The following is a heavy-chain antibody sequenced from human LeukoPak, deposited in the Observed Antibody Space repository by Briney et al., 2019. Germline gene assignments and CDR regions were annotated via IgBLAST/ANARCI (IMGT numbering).Heavy chain of an antibody. V-gene: IGHV5-51*01. CDR2: IYPGDSDT. Sequence: PGESLKISCKGSGYSFTTYWIAWVRQMPGKGLEWMGIIYPGDSDTRYSPSFEGQVTMPADKSISTAYLQWSSLKASDTAIYYCARVVNLSFDYWGKGTLVTVSS. CDR3: ARVVNLSFDY. D-gene: IGHD2-21*01. CDR1: GYSFTTYW. J-gene: IGHJ4*02.